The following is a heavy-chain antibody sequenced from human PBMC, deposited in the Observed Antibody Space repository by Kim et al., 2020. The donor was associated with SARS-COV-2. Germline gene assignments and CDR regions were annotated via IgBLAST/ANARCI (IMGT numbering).Heavy chain of an antibody. D-gene: IGHD1-1*01. V-gene: IGHV4-39*01. Sequence: PSLKSRVTISVDTSKNQFSLKLSSVTAADTAVYYCARRYGTYYCYYGMDVWGQGTTVTVSS. CDR3: ARRYGTYYCYYGMDV. J-gene: IGHJ6*02.